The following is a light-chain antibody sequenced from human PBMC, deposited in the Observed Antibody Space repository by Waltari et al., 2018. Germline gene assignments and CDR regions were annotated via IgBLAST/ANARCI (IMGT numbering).Light chain of an antibody. Sequence: DIQMTQSPSSLSASVGDRVTITCRASENVNNYLNWYQQKPGKAPKLLIYKTSTLQSGVPSRFSGSVSGTDYPSTIYSLQSEDVATYFCQHGFGTPLTFGGGTKVEI. CDR2: KTS. CDR3: QHGFGTPLT. CDR1: ENVNNY. V-gene: IGKV1-39*01. J-gene: IGKJ4*01.